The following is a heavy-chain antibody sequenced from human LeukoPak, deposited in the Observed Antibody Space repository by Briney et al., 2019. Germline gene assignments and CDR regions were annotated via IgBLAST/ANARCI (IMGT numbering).Heavy chain of an antibody. CDR2: IYYSGST. D-gene: IGHD3-22*01. V-gene: IGHV4-30-4*01. CDR1: GGPISSGDYY. Sequence: SQTLSLTCTVSGGPISSGDYYWSWIRQPPGKGLEWIGYIYYSGSTYYNPSLKSRVTISVDTSKNQFSLKLSSVTAADTAVYYCARTNTYYYDSSGYYYGYWGQGTLVTVSS. CDR3: ARTNTYYYDSSGYYYGY. J-gene: IGHJ4*02.